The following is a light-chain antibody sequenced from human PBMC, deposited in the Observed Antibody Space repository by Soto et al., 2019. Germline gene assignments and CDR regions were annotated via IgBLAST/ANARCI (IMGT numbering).Light chain of an antibody. Sequence: EVVLTQSPATLSLSPGEGATLSCRVSQSISSSYLSWYQQRPGQAPRLLIYGASTRATGIPARFSGSGRGSGTDFTLTISSLEPEDFAVYYCQQRGTWPLTFGGGTKV. CDR2: GAS. CDR3: QQRGTWPLT. V-gene: IGKV3D-7*01. J-gene: IGKJ4*01. CDR1: QSISSSY.